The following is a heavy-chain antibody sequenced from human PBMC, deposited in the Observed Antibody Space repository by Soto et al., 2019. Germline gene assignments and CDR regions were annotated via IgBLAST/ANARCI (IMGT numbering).Heavy chain of an antibody. CDR1: GFTFSSYA. V-gene: IGHV3-23*01. J-gene: IGHJ4*02. CDR3: AKDGGYSSSWLSSDFDY. CDR2: ISGSGGST. D-gene: IGHD6-13*01. Sequence: GXSLILSCVASGFTFSSYAMTCVRQAPFKGLQWVSAISGSGGSTYYTDSVKGRFTISRDNSKNTLYLQMNSLRAEDTAVYYCAKDGGYSSSWLSSDFDYWGQGTLVTVSS.